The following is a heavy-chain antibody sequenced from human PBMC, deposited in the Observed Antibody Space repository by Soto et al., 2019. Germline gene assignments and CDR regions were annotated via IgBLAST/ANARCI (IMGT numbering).Heavy chain of an antibody. J-gene: IGHJ4*02. D-gene: IGHD1-26*01. CDR2: IYYSGST. CDR3: ARWESQGTEQFDY. Sequence: SETLSLTCTVSGGSISSSSYYWGWIRQPPGKGLEWIGYIYYSGSTNYNPSLKSRVTISVDTSKNQFSLKLSSVTAADTAVYYCARWESQGTEQFDYWGQGTLVTVSS. CDR1: GGSISSSSYY. V-gene: IGHV4-61*05.